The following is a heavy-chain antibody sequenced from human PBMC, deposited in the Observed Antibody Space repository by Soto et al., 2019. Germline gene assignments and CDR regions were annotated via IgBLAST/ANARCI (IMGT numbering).Heavy chain of an antibody. CDR1: GYTFTSYG. CDR3: AREHDYGDYVNWFDP. Sequence: ASVKVSCKASGYTFTSYGISWVRQAPGQGLEWMGWISAYNGNTNYAQKLQGRVTMTTDTSTSTAYMELRSLRSDDTAVYYCAREHDYGDYVNWFDPWGQGTLVTVSS. J-gene: IGHJ5*02. D-gene: IGHD4-17*01. CDR2: ISAYNGNT. V-gene: IGHV1-18*01.